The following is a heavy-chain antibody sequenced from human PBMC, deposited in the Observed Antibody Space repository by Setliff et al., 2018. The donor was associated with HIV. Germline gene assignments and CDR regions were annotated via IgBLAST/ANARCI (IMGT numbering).Heavy chain of an antibody. CDR1: GFTFKTDA. D-gene: IGHD6-19*01. Sequence: PGGSLRLSCAASGFTFKTDAMHWVRQAPGKGLEWVAKIIQDESAKYYVDSVKGRFTISRDNSKNTLYLQMNSLRAEDTAVYYCAKDYSSGWFDYWGQGTLVTVSS. CDR2: IIQDESAK. J-gene: IGHJ4*02. V-gene: IGHV3-7*03. CDR3: AKDYSSGWFDY.